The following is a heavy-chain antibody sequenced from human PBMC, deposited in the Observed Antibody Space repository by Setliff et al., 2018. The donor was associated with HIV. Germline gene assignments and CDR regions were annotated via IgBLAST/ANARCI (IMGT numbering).Heavy chain of an antibody. CDR2: IAGGGHP. J-gene: IGHJ3*02. V-gene: IGHV3-23*01. CDR3: ARGLPLRDGFNHRALDI. CDR1: GFTFSNYA. D-gene: IGHD2-15*01. Sequence: GGSLRLSCAASGFTFSNYAMTWVRQAPGKGLEWVSSIAGGGHPYYADTVKGRFTVSRDNSKNTMYLQMDSLRADDTAVYYCARGLPLRDGFNHRALDIWGHGTRVTVSS.